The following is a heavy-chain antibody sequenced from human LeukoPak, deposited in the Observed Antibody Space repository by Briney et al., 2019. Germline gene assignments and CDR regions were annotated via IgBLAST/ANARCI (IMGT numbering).Heavy chain of an antibody. V-gene: IGHV1-69*05. CDR3: ARAGHRKYYYDNAYDY. J-gene: IGHJ4*02. CDR1: GGTFSSYA. CDR2: IIPIFGTA. D-gene: IGHD3-22*01. Sequence: ASVKVSCKASGGTFSSYAISWVRQAPGQGLEWMGGIIPIFGTANYAQKFQGRVTMTTHTSTSTAYMELRSLRSDDTAVYYCARAGHRKYYYDNAYDYWGQGTLVTVSS.